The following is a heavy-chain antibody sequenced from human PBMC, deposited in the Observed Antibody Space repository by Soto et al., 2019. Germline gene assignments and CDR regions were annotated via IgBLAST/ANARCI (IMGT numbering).Heavy chain of an antibody. CDR3: ARYREGGYYYYGMDV. V-gene: IGHV1-69*13. CDR1: GGTFSSYA. CDR2: IIPIFGAA. D-gene: IGHD3-16*01. J-gene: IGHJ6*02. Sequence: ASVKVSCKASGGTFSSYAISWVRQAPGQGLEWVGGIIPIFGAANYAQKFQGRVTITADESTSTAYMELSSLRSEDTAVYYCARYREGGYYYYGMDVWGQGTTVTVSS.